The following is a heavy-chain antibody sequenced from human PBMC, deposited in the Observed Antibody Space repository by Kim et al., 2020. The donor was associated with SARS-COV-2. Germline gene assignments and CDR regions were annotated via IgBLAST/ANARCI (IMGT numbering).Heavy chain of an antibody. Sequence: GGSLRLSCAASGFTFSSYAMHWVRQAPGKGLEWVAVISYDGSNKYYVDSVKGRFTISRDNSKNTLYPQMNSLRAEDTAVYYCARDVTTVTTSWFDPWGQG. CDR1: GFTFSSYA. CDR3: ARDVTTVTTSWFDP. D-gene: IGHD4-17*01. V-gene: IGHV3-30*04. CDR2: ISYDGSNK. J-gene: IGHJ5*02.